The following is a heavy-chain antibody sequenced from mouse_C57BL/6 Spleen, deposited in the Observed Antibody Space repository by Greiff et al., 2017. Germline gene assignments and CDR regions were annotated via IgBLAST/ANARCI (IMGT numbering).Heavy chain of an antibody. D-gene: IGHD1-1*01. J-gene: IGHJ4*01. CDR3: ARVLYYYGSRDYAMDY. CDR1: GYSITSGYY. Sequence: EVKLEESGPGLVKPSQSLSLTCSVTGYSITSGYYWNWIRQFPGNKLEWMGYISYDGSNNYNPSLKNRISITRDTSKNQFFLKLNSVTTEDTATYYCARVLYYYGSRDYAMDYWGQGTSVTVSS. CDR2: ISYDGSN. V-gene: IGHV3-6*01.